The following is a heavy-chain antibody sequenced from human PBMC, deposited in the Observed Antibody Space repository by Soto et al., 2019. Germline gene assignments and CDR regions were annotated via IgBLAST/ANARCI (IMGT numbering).Heavy chain of an antibody. D-gene: IGHD1-1*01. Sequence: QVHLVQSGAEVKKPGASVKVSCKGSGYAFTTYGITWVRQAPGQGLEWMGWISAHSGNTNYAQKLQGRVPVTRDTSTSAAYMELRSLRSDDTAVYYCARGRYGDYWGQGALVSVSS. CDR2: ISAHSGNT. V-gene: IGHV1-18*01. CDR3: ARGRYGDY. J-gene: IGHJ4*02. CDR1: GYAFTTYG.